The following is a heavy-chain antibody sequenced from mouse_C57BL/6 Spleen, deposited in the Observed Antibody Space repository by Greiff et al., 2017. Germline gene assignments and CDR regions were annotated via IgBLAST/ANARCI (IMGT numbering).Heavy chain of an antibody. V-gene: IGHV5-12*01. Sequence: EVQLVESGGGLVQPGGSLKLSCAASGFTFSDYYMYWVRQTPEKRLEWVAYISNGGGSTYYPDTVKGRFTISRDNAKNTLYLQMSRLKSEDTAMYYCARGDYYGSSYVIDYAMDYWGQGTSVTVSS. J-gene: IGHJ4*01. CDR1: GFTFSDYY. CDR3: ARGDYYGSSYVIDYAMDY. D-gene: IGHD1-1*01. CDR2: ISNGGGST.